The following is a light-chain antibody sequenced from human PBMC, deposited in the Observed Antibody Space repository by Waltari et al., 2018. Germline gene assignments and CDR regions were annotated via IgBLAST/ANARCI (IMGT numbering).Light chain of an antibody. CDR3: QQLKTYPLT. CDR1: QGMSSY. V-gene: IGKV1-9*01. Sequence: DIQLTQSPSFLSASVGDRVTITCRAGQGMSSYLAWYQQKPGKAPEVHISAASTLQSGVPSRFSGSGSGTEFTLTSSSLQPEDFATYYCQQLKTYPLTFGGGTKVEIK. CDR2: AAS. J-gene: IGKJ4*01.